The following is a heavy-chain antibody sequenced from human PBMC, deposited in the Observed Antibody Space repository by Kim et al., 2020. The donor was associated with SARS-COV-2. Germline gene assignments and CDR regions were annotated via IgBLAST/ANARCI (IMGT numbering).Heavy chain of an antibody. CDR1: GFTFDDYA. D-gene: IGHD5-18*01. CDR3: AKSAGYFTQGAFDI. Sequence: GGSLRLSCAASGFTFDDYAMHWVRQAPGKGLEWVSGISWNSGSIGYADSVKGRFTISRDNAKNSLYLQMNSLRAEDTALYYCAKSAGYFTQGAFDIWGQGTMVTVSS. CDR2: ISWNSGSI. V-gene: IGHV3-9*01. J-gene: IGHJ3*02.